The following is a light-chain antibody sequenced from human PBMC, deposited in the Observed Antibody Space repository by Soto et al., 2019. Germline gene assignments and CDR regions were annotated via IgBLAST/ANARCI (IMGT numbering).Light chain of an antibody. CDR1: QSISSW. V-gene: IGKV1-5*01. CDR3: QQYNTYPWT. Sequence: DIQMTQSPATLSASVGDRVTITCRASQSISSWLAWYQQKPGKVPKLLIDDASSLESGVPSRFSGSGSETEFTLTISSLQPDDFATYYCQQYNTYPWTFGQGTKVEIK. CDR2: DAS. J-gene: IGKJ1*01.